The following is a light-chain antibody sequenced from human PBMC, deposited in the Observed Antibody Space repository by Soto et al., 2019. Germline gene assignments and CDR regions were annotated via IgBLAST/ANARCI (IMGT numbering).Light chain of an antibody. V-gene: IGLV1-51*01. CDR3: GTWDIKLDTVV. J-gene: IGLJ2*01. CDR2: DNH. CDR1: SSNIGGNY. Sequence: QAVVTQPPSVSAAPGQRVTISCSGSSSNIGGNYVSWYQVVPRTAPKLLIYDNHKRHSGVPDRFSGSKSGTSATLGIADLHAGDESHYYCGTWDIKLDTVVFGGGTKLTVL.